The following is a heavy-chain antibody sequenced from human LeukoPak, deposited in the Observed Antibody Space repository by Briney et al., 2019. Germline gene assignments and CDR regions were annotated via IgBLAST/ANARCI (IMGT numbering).Heavy chain of an antibody. Sequence: RGSLRLSCAASGFTFSNAWMSWVRQAPGKGLEWVGRIKSKTEGGITDYAEAVKGRFTISRDDSKNTLYLQMNSLKTEDTAVYYCTTKTRTSITIFGVVRSRGMDVWGQGTTVTVSS. V-gene: IGHV3-15*01. CDR1: GFTFSNAW. J-gene: IGHJ6*02. D-gene: IGHD3-3*01. CDR3: TTKTRTSITIFGVVRSRGMDV. CDR2: IKSKTEGGIT.